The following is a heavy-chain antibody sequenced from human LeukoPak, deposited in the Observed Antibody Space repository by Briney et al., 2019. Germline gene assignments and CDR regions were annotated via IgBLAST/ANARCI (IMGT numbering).Heavy chain of an antibody. J-gene: IGHJ4*02. D-gene: IGHD3-3*01. V-gene: IGHV3-30-3*01. CDR2: ISYDGSNK. CDR1: GFTFSSYA. CDR3: ARDITIFSDY. Sequence: GGSLRLSCAASGFTFSSYAMHWVRQAPGKGLEWVAVISYDGSNKYYADSVKGRFTISRDNSKNTLYLQMNSLRAEDTAVYYCARDITIFSDYWGQGTLVTVSS.